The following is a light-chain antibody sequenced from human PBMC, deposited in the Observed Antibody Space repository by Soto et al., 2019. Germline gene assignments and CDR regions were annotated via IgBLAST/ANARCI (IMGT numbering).Light chain of an antibody. Sequence: QSALTQPTSVSGSPGQSITISCTGVSSDIGGYNHVSWYQQHPGKVPRLIIYDVDNRPLGASNRFSGSQSGNTASLSISGLQAEDEADYYCCAYTARTTLSWVFGGGTKVTVL. CDR3: CAYTARTTLSWV. CDR2: DVD. CDR1: SSDIGGYNH. V-gene: IGLV2-14*03. J-gene: IGLJ3*02.